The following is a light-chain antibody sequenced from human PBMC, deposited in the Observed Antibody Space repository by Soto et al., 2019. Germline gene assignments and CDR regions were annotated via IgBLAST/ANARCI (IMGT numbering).Light chain of an antibody. Sequence: AIQMTQSPSSLSASVGDRVTIICRASQGIRNDLGGYQQRPGKAPKLLIYATSNLQRGVPSRFSGSGSGTDFTLTISSLQPEDFATYYCLQDYSYPRTFGQGTKVEIK. CDR2: ATS. CDR3: LQDYSYPRT. J-gene: IGKJ1*01. CDR1: QGIRND. V-gene: IGKV1-6*01.